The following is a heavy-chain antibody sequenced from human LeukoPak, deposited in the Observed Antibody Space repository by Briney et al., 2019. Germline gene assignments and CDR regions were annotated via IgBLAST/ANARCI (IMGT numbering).Heavy chain of an antibody. CDR1: GGSISSGGYS. V-gene: IGHV4-30-2*01. Sequence: SSQTLSLTCAVSGGSISSGGYSWSWIRQPPGKGLEWIGYIYHSGSTYYNPSLKSRVTISVDRSKSQFSLKLSSVTAADTAVYYCARVVDCSGGSCYSNWFDPWGQGTLVTVSS. CDR3: ARVVDCSGGSCYSNWFDP. J-gene: IGHJ5*02. CDR2: IYHSGST. D-gene: IGHD2-15*01.